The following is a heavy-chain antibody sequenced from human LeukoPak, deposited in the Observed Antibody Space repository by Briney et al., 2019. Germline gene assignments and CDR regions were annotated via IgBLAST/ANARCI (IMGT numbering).Heavy chain of an antibody. D-gene: IGHD2-21*01. CDR3: ARDIVAASSDGFDV. Sequence: SETLSLTCSVSGVPVSSFFWSWIRQPAGRALEWLGRMYANGNANYNPTLKSRISMSVDTSTSQFSLTLTSVTAADTAIYYCARDIVAASSDGFDVWGQGTTVIVSS. CDR1: GVPVSSFF. CDR2: MYANGNA. J-gene: IGHJ3*01. V-gene: IGHV4-4*07.